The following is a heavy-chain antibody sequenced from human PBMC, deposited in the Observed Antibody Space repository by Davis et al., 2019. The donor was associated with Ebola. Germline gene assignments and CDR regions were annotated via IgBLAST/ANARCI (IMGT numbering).Heavy chain of an antibody. Sequence: AASVKVSCKASGYTFTSYGISWLRHAPGHGLEWLGWISAYNGNTNYAQKLQVRVTMTTDTSTSTAYIELRGLRSDDTAVYYCARDTTISNYPYYYYGMDVWGQGTTVTVSS. V-gene: IGHV1-18*01. J-gene: IGHJ6*02. D-gene: IGHD4-11*01. CDR1: GYTFTSYG. CDR2: ISAYNGNT. CDR3: ARDTTISNYPYYYYGMDV.